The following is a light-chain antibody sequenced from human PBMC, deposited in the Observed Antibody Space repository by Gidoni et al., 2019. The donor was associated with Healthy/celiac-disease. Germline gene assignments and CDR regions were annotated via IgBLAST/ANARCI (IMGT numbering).Light chain of an antibody. CDR3: QRSYTTPLT. J-gene: IGKJ4*01. CDR2: AAS. Sequence: IQTTPPPSSLSASVGERVTITCRASQSISDYLNWYQQKPGKAPKLLIYAASSLQSGVPSRFSGSRSGTDFTLTISSLQPEDFATYYCQRSYTTPLTFGGGTKVEIK. CDR1: QSISDY. V-gene: IGKV1-39*01.